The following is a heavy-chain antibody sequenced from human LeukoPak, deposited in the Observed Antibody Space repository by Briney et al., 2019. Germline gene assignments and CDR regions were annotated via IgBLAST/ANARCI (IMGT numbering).Heavy chain of an antibody. Sequence: GGSLRLSCVASGFTVSSNYMSWVRQAPGKGLEWVAVIFYDGTIQYYSDSVRGRLIVSRDNPKNTLYLQMNSLRAEDTAVYYCARDPRGPAGYDSPARDTFDYWGQGTLVTVSS. CDR1: GFTVSSNY. D-gene: IGHD3-22*01. CDR3: ARDPRGPAGYDSPARDTFDY. V-gene: IGHV3-30*03. CDR2: IFYDGTIQ. J-gene: IGHJ4*02.